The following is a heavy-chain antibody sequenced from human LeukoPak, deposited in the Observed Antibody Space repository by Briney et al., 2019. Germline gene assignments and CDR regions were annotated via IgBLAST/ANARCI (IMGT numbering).Heavy chain of an antibody. CDR2: INPNSGGT. CDR1: GYTFTGYY. J-gene: IGHJ5*02. Sequence: ASVKVSCKASGYTFTGYYMHWVRQAPGQGLEWMGWINPNSGGTNYAQKFQGRVTMTRDTSISTAYMELSRLRSDDTAVYYCARARYCSGGSCYPTYNWFDPWGQGTLATVSS. CDR3: ARARYCSGGSCYPTYNWFDP. V-gene: IGHV1-2*02. D-gene: IGHD2-15*01.